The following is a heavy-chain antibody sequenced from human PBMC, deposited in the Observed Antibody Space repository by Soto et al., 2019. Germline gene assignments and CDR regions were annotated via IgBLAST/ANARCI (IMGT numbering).Heavy chain of an antibody. Sequence: QVQLVESGGGVVQPGRSLRLSCAASGFTFSSYGMHWVRQAPGKGLEWVAVISYDGSNKYYADSVKGRFTISRDNSKNTLYLQMNSLRAEDTAVYYCAKDQTIYGDAGAYAFDIWGQGTMVTVSS. D-gene: IGHD4-17*01. J-gene: IGHJ3*02. CDR3: AKDQTIYGDAGAYAFDI. V-gene: IGHV3-30*18. CDR1: GFTFSSYG. CDR2: ISYDGSNK.